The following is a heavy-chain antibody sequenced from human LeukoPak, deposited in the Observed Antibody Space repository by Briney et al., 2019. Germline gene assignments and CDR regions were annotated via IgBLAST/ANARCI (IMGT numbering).Heavy chain of an antibody. CDR2: ISAYNGNT. Sequence: ASVKVSCKASGYTFTSYGISWMRQAPGQGLEWMGWISAYNGNTNYAQKLRGRVTMTTDTSTSTAYMELRSLRSDDTAVYYCARDCSSTSCYTLYYYYGMDVWGQGTTVTVSS. V-gene: IGHV1-18*01. D-gene: IGHD2-2*02. J-gene: IGHJ6*02. CDR1: GYTFTSYG. CDR3: ARDCSSTSCYTLYYYYGMDV.